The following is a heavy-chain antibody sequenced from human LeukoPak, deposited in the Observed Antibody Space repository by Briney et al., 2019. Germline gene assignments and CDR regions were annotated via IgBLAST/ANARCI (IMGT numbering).Heavy chain of an antibody. D-gene: IGHD6-13*01. CDR1: GFTFTSHS. V-gene: IGHV3-48*01. J-gene: IGHJ4*02. CDR3: ARAIAAAAPTPFDY. Sequence: GGSLRLSCEASGFTFTSHSMNWVRQAPGKGLEWISFISVSSSTKLYADSLKGRFTISRDNAKNSLYLQMNSLRAEDTAVYYCARAIAAAAPTPFDYWGQGTLVTVSS. CDR2: ISVSSSTK.